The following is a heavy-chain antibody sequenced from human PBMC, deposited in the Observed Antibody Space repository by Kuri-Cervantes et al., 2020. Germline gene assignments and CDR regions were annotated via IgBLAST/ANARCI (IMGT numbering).Heavy chain of an antibody. CDR2: INPNSGGT. CDR1: GYTFTGYY. Sequence: ASVKVSCKASGYTFTGYYMHWVRQAPGQGLEWMGWINPNSGGTNYAQKFQGRVTMTRDTSISTAYMELSRLRSDDTAVCYCARDVPLSGSGSYEDYYGMDVWGQGTTVTVSS. V-gene: IGHV1-2*02. D-gene: IGHD3-10*01. CDR3: ARDVPLSGSGSYEDYYGMDV. J-gene: IGHJ6*02.